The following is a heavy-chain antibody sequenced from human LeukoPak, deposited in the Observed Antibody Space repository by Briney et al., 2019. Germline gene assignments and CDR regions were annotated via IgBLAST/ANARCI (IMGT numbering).Heavy chain of an antibody. V-gene: IGHV4-59*01. J-gene: IGHJ4*02. CDR2: IYYSGST. D-gene: IGHD3-22*01. CDR1: GGSLSSYY. CDR3: ALYYYDSSGYYYMDY. Sequence: PSETLSLTCTVSGGSLSSYYWSWIRQPPGKGLEWIGYIYYSGSTNYNPSLKSRVTISVDTSKNQFSLKLSSVTAADTAVYYCALYYYDSSGYYYMDYWGQGTLVTVSS.